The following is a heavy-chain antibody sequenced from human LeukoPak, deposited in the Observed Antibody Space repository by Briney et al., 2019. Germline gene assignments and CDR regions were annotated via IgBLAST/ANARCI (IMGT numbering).Heavy chain of an antibody. CDR2: ISNDGGGT. Sequence: GGSLRVSCAASGFIFNNYGLIWVRQAPGKGLEWVSAISNDGGGTQYADFVEGRFTISRDNSKNTLFLQMSSLRAEDTALYYCAKGSSGYFADLWGQGTLVTVSS. CDR3: AKGSSGYFADL. D-gene: IGHD3-22*01. V-gene: IGHV3-23*01. CDR1: GFIFNNYG. J-gene: IGHJ5*02.